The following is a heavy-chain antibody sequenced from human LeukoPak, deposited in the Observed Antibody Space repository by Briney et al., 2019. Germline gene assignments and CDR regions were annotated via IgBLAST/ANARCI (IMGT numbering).Heavy chain of an antibody. Sequence: GGPLRRSGASTGFTFSNYSMTWVLQAPGRGMEGVSYISSGSCTMYYAVSVKGRFTISRDNAKKSLYLQMNSLRDEDTAVYYCARAVLGYSWVYDYWGQGTLVTVSS. CDR3: ARAVLGYSWVYDY. D-gene: IGHD5-18*01. CDR1: GFTFSNYS. V-gene: IGHV3-48*02. J-gene: IGHJ4*02. CDR2: ISSGSCTM.